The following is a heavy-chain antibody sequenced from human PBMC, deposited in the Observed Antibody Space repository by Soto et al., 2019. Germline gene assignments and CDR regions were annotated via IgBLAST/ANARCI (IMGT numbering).Heavy chain of an antibody. D-gene: IGHD3-22*01. V-gene: IGHV3-11*06. CDR2: ISSSSSYT. Sequence: WGSLRISCVSSVFIFSGYYMSWIGQAPGKGLEWVSHISSSSSYTNYADCVEGRFTISRDNAKKSLHLQMNSLRAEDTAVYFRARSLHSSDTRIPGYWGQGTMVTVSS. J-gene: IGHJ4*02. CDR3: ARSLHSSDTRIPGY. CDR1: VFIFSGYY.